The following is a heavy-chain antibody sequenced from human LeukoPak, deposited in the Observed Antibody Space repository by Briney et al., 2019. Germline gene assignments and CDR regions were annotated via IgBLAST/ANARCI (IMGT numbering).Heavy chain of an antibody. Sequence: PGGSLRLSCAASGITLSHYGMHWVRQAPGRGLEWVAAISYGGIDKFYADSVKGRFTISRDDSKNTLSLQINSLRPEDTAVYYCAANTAPVGFYFGYWGQGTLVTVSS. CDR3: AANTAPVGFYFGY. J-gene: IGHJ4*02. CDR2: ISYGGIDK. CDR1: GITLSHYG. V-gene: IGHV3-30*03. D-gene: IGHD5-18*01.